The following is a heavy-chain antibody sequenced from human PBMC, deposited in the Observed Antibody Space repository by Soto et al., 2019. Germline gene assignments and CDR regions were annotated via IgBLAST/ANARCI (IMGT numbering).Heavy chain of an antibody. Sequence: SETLSLTCSVSGGSISSFTYYWGWIRQPPGKGLEWIGTVYYNENTYYNPSLKSRVTITVDTAKNQFSLSLRSVTAADTAMYFCARRERYYGSPGWFDPWGQGTLVTVSS. CDR3: ARRERYYGSPGWFDP. CDR1: GGSISSFTYY. V-gene: IGHV4-39*01. CDR2: VYYNENT. J-gene: IGHJ5*02. D-gene: IGHD3-9*01.